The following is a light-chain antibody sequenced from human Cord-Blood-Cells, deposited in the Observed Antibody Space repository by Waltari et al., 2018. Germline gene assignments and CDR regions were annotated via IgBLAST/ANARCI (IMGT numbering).Light chain of an antibody. CDR1: QSVLYSSNNKNY. V-gene: IGKV4-1*01. CDR2: WAF. J-gene: IGKJ3*01. Sequence: DIVMTQSPDSLAVSLGERSTINCKSSQSVLYSSNNKNYLAWYQQKPGQPPKLLIYWAFNRESGVPDRFSGSGFGTDFTLTISSLQAEDVAVYYCQQYYSTPFTFGPGTKADIK. CDR3: QQYYSTPFT.